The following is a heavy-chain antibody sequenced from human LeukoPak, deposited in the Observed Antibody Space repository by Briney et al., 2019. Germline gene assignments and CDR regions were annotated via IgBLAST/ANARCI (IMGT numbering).Heavy chain of an antibody. CDR2: ISYDGSNK. CDR3: ARPGTWFGGKAVVAFDI. D-gene: IGHD3-10*01. CDR1: GFTFSSYA. V-gene: IGHV3-30*04. J-gene: IGHJ3*02. Sequence: GGSLRLSCAASGFTFSSYAMHWVRQAPGKGLERVAVISYDGSNKYYADSVKGRFTISRDNSKNTLYLQMNSLRAEDTAVYYCARPGTWFGGKAVVAFDIWGQGTMVTVSS.